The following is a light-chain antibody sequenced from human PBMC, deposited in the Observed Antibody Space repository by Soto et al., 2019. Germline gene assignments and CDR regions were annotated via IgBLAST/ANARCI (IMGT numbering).Light chain of an antibody. CDR3: QQYGSSPLT. CDR1: ESVSSNY. CDR2: SAS. V-gene: IGKV3-20*01. J-gene: IGKJ1*01. Sequence: EIVLTQSPGTLSLSPGERASLSCRASESVSSNYLAWYQQKPGQAPRLLIYSASSRATGIPYRFSGSGSGTDFTLTIGSLEPEDFAVYYCQQYGSSPLTFGQGTKVDIK.